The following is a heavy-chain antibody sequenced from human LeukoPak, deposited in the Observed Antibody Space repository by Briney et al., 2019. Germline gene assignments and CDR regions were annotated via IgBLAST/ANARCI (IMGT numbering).Heavy chain of an antibody. CDR1: GGSISSYY. Sequence: SETLSLTCTVSGGSISSYYWSWIRQPPGKGLEWSGYIYYSGSTNYNPSLKSRVTMSVDTSKNQFSLKLSSVTAADTAVYYCARAGDSSGYYYFDYWGQGTLVTVSS. CDR2: IYYSGST. J-gene: IGHJ4*02. CDR3: ARAGDSSGYYYFDY. D-gene: IGHD3-22*01. V-gene: IGHV4-59*01.